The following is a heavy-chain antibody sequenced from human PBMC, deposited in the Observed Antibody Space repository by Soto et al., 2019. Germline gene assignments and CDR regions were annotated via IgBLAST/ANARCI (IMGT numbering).Heavy chain of an antibody. V-gene: IGHV4-4*02. D-gene: IGHD3-16*01. CDR2: LSRGDER. CDR1: GAPITTTKW. Sequence: QVQLQESGPGLVKPSETLSLTCTVSGAPITTTKWWAWVRLPPGKGLELIGELSRGDERSSNPSLEGRFTMSLDKSNNHFSLKLTSVTGADTAIYYCATQTISYTWGVWGRGTSVTVSS. J-gene: IGHJ6*02. CDR3: ATQTISYTWGV.